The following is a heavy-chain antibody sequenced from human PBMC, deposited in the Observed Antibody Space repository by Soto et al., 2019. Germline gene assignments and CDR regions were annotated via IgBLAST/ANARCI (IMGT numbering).Heavy chain of an antibody. CDR2: IYYSGST. V-gene: IGHV4-31*03. CDR3: AGMPSYDFWSGYLRTRKKFDY. CDR1: GGYISSGGYY. J-gene: IGHJ4*02. Sequence: SETLSLTCTVSGGYISSGGYYWSWIRQHPGKGLEWLGYIYYSGSTYYNPSLKRRVTISVDTSTNQFSLKLSSVTAANTAVYYCAGMPSYDFWSGYLRTRKKFDYWGQGTLVTVSS. D-gene: IGHD3-3*01.